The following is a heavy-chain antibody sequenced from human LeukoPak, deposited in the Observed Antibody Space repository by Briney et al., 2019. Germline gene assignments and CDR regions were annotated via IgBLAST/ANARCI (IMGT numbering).Heavy chain of an antibody. CDR2: IYYRKNT. CDR3: ASPRGFSYGYFDH. Sequence: ASETLSLTCTVSGGSISSSSAYWGWIRQPPGKGLEWIGCIYYRKNTYYNPSLKSRVTISADTSKNQFSLRLDSVSAADTAVYYCASPRGFSYGYFDHWGQGSLVTVSS. CDR1: GGSISSSSAY. D-gene: IGHD5-18*01. J-gene: IGHJ4*02. V-gene: IGHV4-39*01.